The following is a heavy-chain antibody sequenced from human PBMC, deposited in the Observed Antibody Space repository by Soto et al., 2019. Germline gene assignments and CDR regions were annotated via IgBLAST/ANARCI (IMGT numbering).Heavy chain of an antibody. J-gene: IGHJ4*02. Sequence: GASVKVSFKASGFTFTSSAVQWVRQARGQRLEWIGCIVVGSGNTNYAQKFQERVTVTRDMSTSTAYMELSSLRSEDTAVYYCAAPSSGTESQYWGQGTLVTVSS. D-gene: IGHD1-26*01. V-gene: IGHV1-58*01. CDR1: GFTFTSSA. CDR2: IVVGSGNT. CDR3: AAPSSGTESQY.